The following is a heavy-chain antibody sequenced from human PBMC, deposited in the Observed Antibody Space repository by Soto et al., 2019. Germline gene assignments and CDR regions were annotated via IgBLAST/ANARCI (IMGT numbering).Heavy chain of an antibody. V-gene: IGHV1-69*01. CDR2: IIPTLGTP. CDR1: GGFFSNFA. J-gene: IGHJ4*02. D-gene: IGHD3-16*01. Sequence: QVQLVQSGAEVKKPGSSVKVSCKASGGFFSNFAFHWMRQAPGQVLEWMGGIIPTLGTPHYAQKFLGRVTNTKDESTRTVYMELSTLTVDDTAVYYCAGVGLGAYDYWGQGTRVIGSS. CDR3: AGVGLGAYDY.